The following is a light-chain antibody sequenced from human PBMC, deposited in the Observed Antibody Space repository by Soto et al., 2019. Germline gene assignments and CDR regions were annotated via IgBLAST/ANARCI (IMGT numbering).Light chain of an antibody. J-gene: IGKJ3*01. CDR3: QQYGSSQFT. Sequence: EIVLMQSPGTLSLSTGEGATLSCRASQSVNSNYLAWYQQKPGQAPTVLIFDTSKRAPGVPDRFSGSGSGTDFTLTNSRLEPDDFGVYYCQQYGSSQFTFGPGTKVNIK. V-gene: IGKV3-20*01. CDR1: QSVNSNY. CDR2: DTS.